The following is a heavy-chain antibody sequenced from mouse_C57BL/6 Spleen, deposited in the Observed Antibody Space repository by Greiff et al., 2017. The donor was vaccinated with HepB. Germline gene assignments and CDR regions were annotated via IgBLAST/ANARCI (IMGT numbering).Heavy chain of an antibody. J-gene: IGHJ2*01. Sequence: QVHVKQPGAELVKPGASVKLSCKASGYTFTSYWMQWVKQRPGQGLEWIGEIDPSDSYTNYNQKFKGKATLTVDTSSSTAYMQLSSLTSEDSAVYYCARYTTVVPYCFDYWGQGTTLTVSS. CDR1: GYTFTSYW. CDR2: IDPSDSYT. V-gene: IGHV1-50*01. D-gene: IGHD1-1*01. CDR3: ARYTTVVPYCFDY.